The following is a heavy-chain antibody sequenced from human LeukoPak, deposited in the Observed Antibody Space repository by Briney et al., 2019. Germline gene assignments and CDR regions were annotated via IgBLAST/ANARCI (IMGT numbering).Heavy chain of an antibody. J-gene: IGHJ4*02. V-gene: IGHV5-51*01. CDR2: IYPGDSDT. CDR1: GYSFTSYW. Sequence: GESLKISCQGSGYSFTSYWIGWVRQLPGKGLEWTGIIYPGDSDTRYSPSFQGQVTISADKSISTAYLQWSSLKASDTAMYYCARRHYYDTTGYRIDYWGQGTLVTVSS. CDR3: ARRHYYDTTGYRIDY. D-gene: IGHD3-22*01.